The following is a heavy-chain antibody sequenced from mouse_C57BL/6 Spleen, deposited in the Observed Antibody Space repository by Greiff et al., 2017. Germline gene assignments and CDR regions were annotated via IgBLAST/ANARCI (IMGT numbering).Heavy chain of an antibody. J-gene: IGHJ2*01. CDR2: IDPSDSYT. Sequence: QVQLQQPGAELVKPGASVKLSCKASGYTFTSYWMQWVKQRPGQGLEWIGEIDPSDSYTNYNQKFKGKATLTVDTSSITAYMQLSSLTSEDSAVYYWARRTGTGYWGQGTTLTVSS. D-gene: IGHD4-1*01. CDR1: GYTFTSYW. CDR3: ARRTGTGY. V-gene: IGHV1-50*01.